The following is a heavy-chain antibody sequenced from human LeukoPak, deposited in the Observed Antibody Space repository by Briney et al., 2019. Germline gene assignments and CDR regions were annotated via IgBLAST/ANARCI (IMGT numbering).Heavy chain of an antibody. V-gene: IGHV3-30-3*01. Sequence: PGRSLRLSCAASGFTFSSYAMHWVRQAPGKGLERVAVISYDGSNKYYADSVKGRFTISRDNSKNTLYLQMNSLRAEDTAVYYFARDLRWEPRYYFDYWGQGTLVTVSS. CDR2: ISYDGSNK. D-gene: IGHD1-26*01. CDR3: ARDLRWEPRYYFDY. CDR1: GFTFSSYA. J-gene: IGHJ4*02.